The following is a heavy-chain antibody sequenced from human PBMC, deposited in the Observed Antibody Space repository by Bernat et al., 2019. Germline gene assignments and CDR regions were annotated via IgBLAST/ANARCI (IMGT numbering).Heavy chain of an antibody. J-gene: IGHJ4*02. Sequence: EVQLVQSGAEVKKPGESLRISCKGSGYSFTSYWISWVRQMPGKGLEWMGRIDPSDSYTNYSPSFQGHVTISADKSISTAYLQWSSLKASDTAMYYCARHVIEVRRSSEDFDYWGQGTLVTVSS. CDR1: GYSFTSYW. V-gene: IGHV5-10-1*01. D-gene: IGHD2/OR15-2a*01. CDR3: ARHVIEVRRSSEDFDY. CDR2: IDPSDSYT.